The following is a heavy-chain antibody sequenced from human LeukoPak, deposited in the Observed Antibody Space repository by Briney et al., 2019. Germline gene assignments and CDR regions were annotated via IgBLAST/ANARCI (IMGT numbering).Heavy chain of an antibody. J-gene: IGHJ3*02. CDR2: ITNDGSTT. CDR1: GFTFSSYS. Sequence: PGGSLRLSCAASGFTFSSYSMNWVRQAPGKGLVWVSRITNDGSTTSYADSVKGRFTISRDNAKNTLYLQMNSLRAEDTAVYYCASQYCGSTSCYGFDAFDIWGQGTKVTVSS. V-gene: IGHV3-74*01. CDR3: ASQYCGSTSCYGFDAFDI. D-gene: IGHD2-2*01.